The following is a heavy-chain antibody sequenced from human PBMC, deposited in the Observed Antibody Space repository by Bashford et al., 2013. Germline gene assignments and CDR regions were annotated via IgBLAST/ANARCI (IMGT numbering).Heavy chain of an antibody. D-gene: IGHD3-3*01. CDR1: GGSISSYY. CDR3: SGADARVTIFGVILTYFHH. Sequence: SETLSLTCTVSGGSISSYYWSWIRQPPGKGLEWMGDIYYTGRTNYNSSLEGRVSISVDTSKSQFSLELSSVTAADTAVYYCSGADARVTIFGVILTYFHHWGQGSLVTVSS. CDR2: IYYTGRT. V-gene: IGHV4-59*01. J-gene: IGHJ4*02.